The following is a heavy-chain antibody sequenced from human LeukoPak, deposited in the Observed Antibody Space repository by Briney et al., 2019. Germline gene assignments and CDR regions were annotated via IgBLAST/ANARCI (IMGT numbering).Heavy chain of an antibody. Sequence: PGGSLRLSCAASGFTFCGSALHWVRQASGKGLEWVGRIRSTANGYTTAYAATVKGRFTSSRDDSKNTAYLQMDSLKTEDTAVYYCTTEDDSSGYYYVGRLGYWGQGTLVTVSS. D-gene: IGHD3-22*01. CDR3: TTEDDSSGYYYVGRLGY. CDR2: IRSTANGYTT. CDR1: GFTFCGSA. J-gene: IGHJ4*02. V-gene: IGHV3-73*01.